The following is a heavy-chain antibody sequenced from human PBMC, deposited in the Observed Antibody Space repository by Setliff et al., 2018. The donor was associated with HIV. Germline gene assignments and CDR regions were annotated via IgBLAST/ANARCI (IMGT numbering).Heavy chain of an antibody. V-gene: IGHV4-61*02. CDR1: GVSITNGTFY. D-gene: IGHD2-2*01. CDR3: ARNAAGPDGPFDY. CDR2: IAKTGST. Sequence: SETLSLTCTVSGVSITNGTFYWNWIRQPAGKGLEWIGRIAKTGSTNYNPTLKSRLTISMDTSKHQFSLKLSSVIAADTAVYYCARNAAGPDGPFDYWGQGTLVTVSS. J-gene: IGHJ4*02.